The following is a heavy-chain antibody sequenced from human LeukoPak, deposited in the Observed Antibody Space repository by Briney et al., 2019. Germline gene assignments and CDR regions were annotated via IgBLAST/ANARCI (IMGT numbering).Heavy chain of an antibody. CDR1: GYTFTSYA. Sequence: ASVKVSCKASGYTFTSYAMHWVRQGPGQRLEWMGWINAGNGNTKYSRKFQGRVTITRDTSASTAYMELSSLRSEDTAVYYCARGLGEPDWFDPWGQGTLVTVSS. CDR3: ARGLGEPDWFDP. D-gene: IGHD3-16*01. J-gene: IGHJ5*02. CDR2: INAGNGNT. V-gene: IGHV1-3*01.